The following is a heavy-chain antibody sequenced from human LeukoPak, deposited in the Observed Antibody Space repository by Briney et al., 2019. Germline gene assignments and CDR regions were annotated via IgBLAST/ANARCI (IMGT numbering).Heavy chain of an antibody. D-gene: IGHD2-2*01. Sequence: SETLSLTCTVSGGSISSSSYYWGWIRQPPGKGLEWIGSIYYSGSTYYNPSLKSRVTISVDTSKNQFSLKLSSVTAADTAVYYCARGHIVVVPAQYYYYMDVWGKGTTVTVSS. V-gene: IGHV4-39*07. CDR3: ARGHIVVVPAQYYYYMDV. J-gene: IGHJ6*03. CDR1: GGSISSSSYY. CDR2: IYYSGST.